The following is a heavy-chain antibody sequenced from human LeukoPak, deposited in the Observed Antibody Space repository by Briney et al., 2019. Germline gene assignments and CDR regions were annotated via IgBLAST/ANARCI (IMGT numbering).Heavy chain of an antibody. J-gene: IGHJ6*02. CDR1: GGSISSSSYY. Sequence: SGTLSLTCTVSGGSISSSSYYWGWIRQPPGKGLEWIGSIYYSGSTYYNPSLKSRVTISVDTSKNQFSLKLSSVTAADTAVYYCARTYYDFWSGYAAHYYYGMDVWGQGTTVTVSS. CDR3: ARTYYDFWSGYAAHYYYGMDV. CDR2: IYYSGST. D-gene: IGHD3-3*01. V-gene: IGHV4-39*01.